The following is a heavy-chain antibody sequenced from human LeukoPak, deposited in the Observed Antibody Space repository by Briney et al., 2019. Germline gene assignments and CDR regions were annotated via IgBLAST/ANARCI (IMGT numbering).Heavy chain of an antibody. CDR1: GGSISSYY. CDR2: IYYSGST. D-gene: IGHD3-22*01. CDR3: ARAHIVGSSGSTNWFDP. Sequence: SEPLPLTCTVSGGSISSYYWSWIRQPPGKGLEWIGYIYYSGSTNYNPSLKSRVTISVDTSKNQFSLKLSSVTAADTAVYYCARAHIVGSSGSTNWFDPWGQGTLVTVSS. V-gene: IGHV4-59*01. J-gene: IGHJ5*02.